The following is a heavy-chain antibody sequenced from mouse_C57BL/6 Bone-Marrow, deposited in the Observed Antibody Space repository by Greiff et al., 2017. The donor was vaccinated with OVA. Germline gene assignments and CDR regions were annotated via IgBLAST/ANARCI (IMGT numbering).Heavy chain of an antibody. D-gene: IGHD2-5*01. V-gene: IGHV5-6*02. CDR1: GFTFSSYG. CDR3: ERHSPTIVTTRYARDY. CDR2: ISSGGSYT. J-gene: IGHJ4*01. Sequence: DVMLVESGGDLVKPGGSLKLSCAASGFTFSSYGMSWVRQTPDKRLEWVATISSGGSYTYSPDSVTGRFTISRDNAKNTLYLQMCRMKSEDTDMYYCERHSPTIVTTRYARDYWGQGTSVTVSS.